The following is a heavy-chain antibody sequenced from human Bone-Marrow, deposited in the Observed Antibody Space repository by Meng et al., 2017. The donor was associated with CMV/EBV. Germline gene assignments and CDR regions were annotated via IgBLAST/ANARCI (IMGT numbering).Heavy chain of an antibody. CDR2: INPSGGST. J-gene: IGHJ4*02. D-gene: IGHD4-17*01. CDR1: GYTFTSYY. Sequence: ASVKVSCKASGYTFTSYYMHWVRQAPGQGLEWMGIINPSGGSTSYAQKFQGRVTMTRDTSTSTVYMELSRLRSDDTAVYYCARPLYGDYGTRRGLHYIYFDYWGQGTLVTVSS. CDR3: ARPLYGDYGTRRGLHYIYFDY. V-gene: IGHV1-46*01.